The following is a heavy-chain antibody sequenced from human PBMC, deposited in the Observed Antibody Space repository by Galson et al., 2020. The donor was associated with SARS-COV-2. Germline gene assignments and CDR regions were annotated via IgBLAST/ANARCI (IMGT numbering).Heavy chain of an antibody. D-gene: IGHD6-13*01. CDR2: INPNSGNT. Sequence: ASVKVSCKASGYTFTSYDINWVRQATGQGLEWMGWINPNSGNTGYAQKFQGRVTMTRNTSISTAYMELSSLRSEDTAVYYCARGQIAAAGTDWYFDRWGRGTLVTVSS. CDR1: GYTFTSYD. CDR3: ARGQIAAAGTDWYFDR. V-gene: IGHV1-8*01. J-gene: IGHJ2*01.